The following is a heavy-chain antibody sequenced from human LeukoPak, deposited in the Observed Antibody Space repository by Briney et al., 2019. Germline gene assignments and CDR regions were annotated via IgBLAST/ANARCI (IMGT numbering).Heavy chain of an antibody. J-gene: IGHJ4*02. CDR3: ARHYDYGDYDPPPFDC. Sequence: NASETLSLTCAVYGGSFSGYYWSCIRQPPGKGLEWIGEINHSGSTNYNPSLKSRVTISVDTSKNQFSLKLSSVTAADTAVYYCARHYDYGDYDPPPFDCWGQGTLVTVSS. CDR1: GGSFSGYY. D-gene: IGHD4-17*01. CDR2: INHSGST. V-gene: IGHV4-34*01.